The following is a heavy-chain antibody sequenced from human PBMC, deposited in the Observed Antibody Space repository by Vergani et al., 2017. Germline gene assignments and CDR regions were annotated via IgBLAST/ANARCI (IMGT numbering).Heavy chain of an antibody. CDR1: GFIFSNYA. Sequence: EVQVLQSGGGLVQPGGSLRLSCAASGFIFSNYAMSWVRQAPGKGLEWVSAISGSGDSTYDADSVMGRFTVSRDNSKNTLYLQMNSLRTEDTALYYCAKDAHYYDSSGADYYYGMDVWGQGTTVTVSS. CDR2: ISGSGDST. D-gene: IGHD3-22*01. CDR3: AKDAHYYDSSGADYYYGMDV. J-gene: IGHJ6*02. V-gene: IGHV3-23*01.